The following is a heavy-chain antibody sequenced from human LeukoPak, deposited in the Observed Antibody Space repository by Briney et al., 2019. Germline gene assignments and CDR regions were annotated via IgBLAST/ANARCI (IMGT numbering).Heavy chain of an antibody. CDR3: ARGMTTVTTSDY. Sequence: PPGGSLRLSCAASGFTFSSYEMNWVRQAPGKGLEWVSYISSSGSTIYYADSVKGRFTISRGNAKNSLYLQMNSLRAEDTAVYYCARGMTTVTTSDYWGQGTLVTVSS. V-gene: IGHV3-48*03. CDR2: ISSSGSTI. D-gene: IGHD4-17*01. CDR1: GFTFSSYE. J-gene: IGHJ4*02.